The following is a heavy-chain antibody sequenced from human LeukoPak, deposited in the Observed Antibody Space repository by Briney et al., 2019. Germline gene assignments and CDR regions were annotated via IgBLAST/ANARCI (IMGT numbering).Heavy chain of an antibody. CDR1: GYTFTDYA. V-gene: IGHV1-3*01. CDR3: ARGIRSSRNKEYYFDN. J-gene: IGHJ4*02. CDR2: INADNAKT. D-gene: IGHD6-19*01. Sequence: GASVKVSCKASGYTFTDYAMQWVRQAPGQRLEWMGLINADNAKTKHSQKFQGRVTITRDTSASIVYMELSSLTSEDTAVYYCARGIRSSRNKEYYFDNWGQGTLVTVSS.